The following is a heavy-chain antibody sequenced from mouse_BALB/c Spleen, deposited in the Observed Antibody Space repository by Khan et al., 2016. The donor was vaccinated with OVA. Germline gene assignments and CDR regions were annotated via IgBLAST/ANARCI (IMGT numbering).Heavy chain of an antibody. Sequence: QVQLKESGPGLVAPSQSLSITCTVSGLSLSNYGVTWVRQPPGKGLEWLGVIWTAGNTNYHSALKTRLSISKDNSKSQVFLNLNSLQTDDTATYYCAIIYYGYDWFTYWGQGTLVTVSA. CDR2: IWTAGNT. V-gene: IGHV2-3*01. CDR1: GLSLSNYG. J-gene: IGHJ3*01. CDR3: AIIYYGYDWFTY. D-gene: IGHD2-2*01.